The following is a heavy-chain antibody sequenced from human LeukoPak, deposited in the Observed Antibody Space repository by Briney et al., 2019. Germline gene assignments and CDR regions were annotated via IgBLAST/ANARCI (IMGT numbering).Heavy chain of an antibody. CDR3: ARDRSGYSGYAFFDY. CDR1: GFTFSSYA. J-gene: IGHJ4*02. Sequence: GGSLRLSCAASGFTFSSYAMSWVRQAPGKGLEWVSAISSSGGSTYYADSVKGRFTISRDNSKNSLYLQMNSLRAEDTAVYYCARDRSGYSGYAFFDYWGQGTLVTVSS. CDR2: ISSSGGST. V-gene: IGHV3-23*01. D-gene: IGHD5-12*01.